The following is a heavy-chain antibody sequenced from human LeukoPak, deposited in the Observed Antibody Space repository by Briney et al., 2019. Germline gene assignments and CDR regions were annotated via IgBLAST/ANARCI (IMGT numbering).Heavy chain of an antibody. CDR2: IYHSGST. D-gene: IGHD6-13*01. J-gene: IGHJ4*02. V-gene: IGHV4-30-2*01. CDR3: ARLYSSSQNFDY. Sequence: SKTLSLTCAVSGGSISSGGYSWSWIRQPPGKGLEWIGYIYHSGSTYYNPSLKSRVTISVDRSKNQFSLKLSSVTAADTAVYYCARLYSSSQNFDYWGQGTLVTVSS. CDR1: GGSISSGGYS.